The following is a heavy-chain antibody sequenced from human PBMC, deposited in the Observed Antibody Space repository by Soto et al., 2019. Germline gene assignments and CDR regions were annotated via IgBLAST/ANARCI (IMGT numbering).Heavy chain of an antibody. J-gene: IGHJ6*02. CDR1: GGSISSGGYY. D-gene: IGHD6-13*01. Sequence: SETLSLTCTVSGGSISSGGYYWSWIRQHPGKGLEWIGYIYYSGSTYYNPSLKSRVTISVDTSKNQFSPKLSSVTAADTAVYYCASSSPYYYYGMDVWGQGTTVTVSS. CDR3: ASSSPYYYYGMDV. V-gene: IGHV4-31*03. CDR2: IYYSGST.